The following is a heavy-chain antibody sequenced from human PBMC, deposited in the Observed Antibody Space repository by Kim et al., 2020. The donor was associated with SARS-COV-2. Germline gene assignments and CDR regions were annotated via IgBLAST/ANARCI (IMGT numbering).Heavy chain of an antibody. D-gene: IGHD4-17*01. CDR1: GGSISSSSYY. CDR2: IYYSGST. CDR3: ARQPRNYGDYDY. Sequence: SETLSLTCPVSGGSISSSSYYWGWIRQPPGKGLEWIGNIYYSGSTYYNPSLKSRVTISVDTSKNQFSLKLSSVTAADTAVYYCARQPRNYGDYDYWGQGTLVTVSS. J-gene: IGHJ4*02. V-gene: IGHV4-39*01.